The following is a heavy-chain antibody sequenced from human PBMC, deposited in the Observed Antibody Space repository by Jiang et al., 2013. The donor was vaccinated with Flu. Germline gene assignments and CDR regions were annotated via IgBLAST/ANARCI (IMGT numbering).Heavy chain of an antibody. J-gene: IGHJ5*02. CDR1: SISSSSYY. CDR2: IYYSGST. CDR3: ARSRYVAGLSPNWFDP. V-gene: IGHV4-61*01. Sequence: SISSSSYYWSWIRQPPGKGLEWIGYIYYSGSTNYNPSLKSRVTISVDTSKNQFSLKLSSVTAADTAVYYCARSRYVAGLSPNWFDPWGQGTLVTVSS. D-gene: IGHD6-19*01.